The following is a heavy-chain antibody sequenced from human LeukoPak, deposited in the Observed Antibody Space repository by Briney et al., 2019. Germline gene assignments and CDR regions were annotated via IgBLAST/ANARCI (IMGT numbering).Heavy chain of an antibody. Sequence: PGGSLRLSCAASGFTVSSNYMSWVRQAPGKGLEWVSVIYSGGSTYYADSVKGRFTISRDNSKNTLYLQMNSLRAEDTAVYYCASSGALLWPRFDPWGQGTLVTVSS. CDR2: IYSGGST. V-gene: IGHV3-53*01. J-gene: IGHJ5*02. CDR1: GFTVSSNY. CDR3: ASSGALLWPRFDP. D-gene: IGHD3-10*01.